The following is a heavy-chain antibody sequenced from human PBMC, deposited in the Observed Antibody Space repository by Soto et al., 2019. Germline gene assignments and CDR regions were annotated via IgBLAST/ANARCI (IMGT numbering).Heavy chain of an antibody. CDR1: GFILTSYY. D-gene: IGHD6-19*01. Sequence: QVQLVQSGAEVKKAGASVKVSCKASGFILTSYYIHWVRQAPGQGLEWMGIIDPSGGTTNDAQKFQGRITMTNDTSTSTVYMELSSLRSEDTAVYYCARTEQWLVPPFDYWGQGTLVTVSS. V-gene: IGHV1-46*01. CDR3: ARTEQWLVPPFDY. CDR2: IDPSGGTT. J-gene: IGHJ4*02.